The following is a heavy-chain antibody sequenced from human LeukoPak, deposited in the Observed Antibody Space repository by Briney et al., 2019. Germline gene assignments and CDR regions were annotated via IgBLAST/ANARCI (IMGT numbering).Heavy chain of an antibody. D-gene: IGHD3-16*02. Sequence: SGTLPQTFAVSGGSISCSNWWIWVRQPPWQGLECLGEIYHGGSTNFNPSLKSRVTISVDKSKNRFSLKLSSVTAADTAVYYCARVPLDYVWGSYRSPFEDWGQGTLVTVSS. J-gene: IGHJ4*02. V-gene: IGHV4-4*02. CDR2: IYHGGST. CDR1: GGSISCSNW. CDR3: ARVPLDYVWGSYRSPFED.